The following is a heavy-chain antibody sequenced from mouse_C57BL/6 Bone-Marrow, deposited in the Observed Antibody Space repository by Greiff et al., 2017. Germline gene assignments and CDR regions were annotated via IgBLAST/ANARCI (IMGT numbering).Heavy chain of an antibody. J-gene: IGHJ1*03. D-gene: IGHD1-1*01. Sequence: QVQLQQPGAELVKPGASVKMSCKASGYTFTSYWITWVKQRPGQGLEWIGDIYPGSGSTNYNEKFKSKATLTVETSSSTAYMQLSSLTSEDSAVYYGASYYYGSSSFDVWGTGTTVTVSS. CDR2: IYPGSGST. CDR1: GYTFTSYW. CDR3: ASYYYGSSSFDV. V-gene: IGHV1-55*01.